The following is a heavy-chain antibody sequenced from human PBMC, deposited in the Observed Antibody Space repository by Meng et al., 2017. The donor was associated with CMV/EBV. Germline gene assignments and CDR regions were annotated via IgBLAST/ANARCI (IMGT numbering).Heavy chain of an antibody. Sequence: GESLKISCAASGFTFSSYGMHWVRQAPGKGLEWVAFIRYDGSNKYYADSVKGRFTISRDNSKNTLYLQTNSLRAEDTAVYYCAKARGRIGPGNVWGQGTTVTVSS. CDR1: GFTFSSYG. J-gene: IGHJ6*02. CDR2: IRYDGSNK. D-gene: IGHD3-10*01. V-gene: IGHV3-30*02. CDR3: AKARGRIGPGNV.